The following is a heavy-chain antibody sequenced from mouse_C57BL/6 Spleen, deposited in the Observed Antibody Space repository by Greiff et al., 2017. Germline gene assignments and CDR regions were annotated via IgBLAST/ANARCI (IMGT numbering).Heavy chain of an antibody. CDR3: AKAFYYDSSYAMDY. D-gene: IGHD1-1*01. Sequence: VKLQESGPGLVAPSQSLSITCTVSGFSLTSYGVSWVRQPPGKGLEWLGVLWGDGSTNYHSDRLPRLSICHDNSKSQVFLKLYSLQTDDTATYYCAKAFYYDSSYAMDYWGQGTTLTVSA. CDR2: LWGDGST. CDR1: GFSLTSYG. J-gene: IGHJ2*01. V-gene: IGHV2-3*01.